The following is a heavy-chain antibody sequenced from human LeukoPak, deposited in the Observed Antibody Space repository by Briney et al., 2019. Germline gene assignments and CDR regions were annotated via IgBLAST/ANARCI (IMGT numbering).Heavy chain of an antibody. J-gene: IGHJ4*02. CDR3: AKDKGYSSSEVRGYFDY. CDR2: ISYDGSNK. D-gene: IGHD6-6*01. V-gene: IGHV3-30*18. CDR1: GFTFSSYG. Sequence: GGSLRLSCAASGFTFSSYGMHWVRQAPGKGLEWVAVISYDGSNKYYADSVKGRFTISRDNSKNTLYLQMNSLRAEDTAVYYCAKDKGYSSSEVRGYFDYWGQGTLVTVSS.